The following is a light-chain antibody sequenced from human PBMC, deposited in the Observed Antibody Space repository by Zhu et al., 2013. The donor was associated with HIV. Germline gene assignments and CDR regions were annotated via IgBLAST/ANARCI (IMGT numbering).Light chain of an antibody. CDR2: GTS. J-gene: IGKJ4*01. Sequence: EIVLTQSPGTLSLSPGERATLSCRASQSVGSNLAWYQQTPGQAPRLLIYGTSTRATGIPDRFSGSGSGTDFTLSISRLDPEDFAVYYCQHNGTSSLTFGGGTTVEVK. CDR1: QSVGSN. CDR3: QHNGTSSLT. V-gene: IGKV3-20*01.